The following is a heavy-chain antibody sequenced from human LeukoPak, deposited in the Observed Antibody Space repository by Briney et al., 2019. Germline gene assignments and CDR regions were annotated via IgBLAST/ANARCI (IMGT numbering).Heavy chain of an antibody. CDR1: GFTFSTSA. CDR3: ARLFYSSGMYHFDY. CDR2: VSGSGGGT. D-gene: IGHD3-10*01. V-gene: IGHV3-23*01. Sequence: PGESLRLSCATSGFTFSTSAMSWVRQAPGKGLAWVSTVSGSGGGTYYADSVKGLFTIPRDNSKNTLYLQMSSLRAEDTAVFYCARLFYSSGMYHFDYWGQGTLVTVSS. J-gene: IGHJ4*02.